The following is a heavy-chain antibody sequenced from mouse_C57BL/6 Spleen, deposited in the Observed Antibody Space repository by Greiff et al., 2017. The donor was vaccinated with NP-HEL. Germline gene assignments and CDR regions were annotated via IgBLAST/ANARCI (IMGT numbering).Heavy chain of an antibody. CDR2: FYPGSGSI. Sequence: QVQLQESGAELVKPGASVKLSCKASGYTFTEYTIHWVKQRSGQGLEWIGWFYPGSGSIKYNEKFKDKATLTADKSSSTVYMELSRLTSEDSAVYFCARHEERLYYSNYGDYAMDYWGQGTSVTVSS. D-gene: IGHD2-5*01. J-gene: IGHJ4*01. CDR3: ARHEERLYYSNYGDYAMDY. V-gene: IGHV1-62-2*01. CDR1: GYTFTEYT.